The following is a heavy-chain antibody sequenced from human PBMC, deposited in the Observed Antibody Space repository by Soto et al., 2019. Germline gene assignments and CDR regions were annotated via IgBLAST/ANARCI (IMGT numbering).Heavy chain of an antibody. CDR3: ARDGGFSYGFDYYFDY. V-gene: IGHV3-30-3*01. J-gene: IGHJ4*01. D-gene: IGHD3-16*01. CDR1: GFTFSDYA. Sequence: LRLSCVASGFTFSDYAVHWVRLAPRKGLEWVAMISYDGYNSYSADSVKGRFTISRDNSKNTLFLQMDSLRPDDTAIYYCARDGGFSYGFDYYFDYWGHGTLVTVSS. CDR2: ISYDGYNS.